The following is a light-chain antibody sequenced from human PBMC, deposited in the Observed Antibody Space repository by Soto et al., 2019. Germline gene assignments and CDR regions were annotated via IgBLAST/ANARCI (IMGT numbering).Light chain of an antibody. Sequence: QSVLTQPPSVSGAPGQRVTISCTGSSSNIGAGYAVHWYQQLPGRDPKLLIYGNPNRPSGVPDRFSGSKSGTSASLAITGRQAEDEADYYCLSFDSSLSVVFGGGTKLTVL. J-gene: IGLJ2*01. CDR1: SSNIGAGYA. V-gene: IGLV1-40*01. CDR3: LSFDSSLSVV. CDR2: GNP.